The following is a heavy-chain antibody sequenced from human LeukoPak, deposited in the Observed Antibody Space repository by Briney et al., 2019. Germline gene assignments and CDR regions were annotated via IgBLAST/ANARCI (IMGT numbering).Heavy chain of an antibody. CDR1: GSSISSYY. CDR3: ARDRIGELPTDY. CDR2: IYASGRT. Sequence: KPSETLSLTCTVCGSSISSYYWSWIRQPAGKGLEWIGRIYASGRTNYNPSLKSRVTMSVDTSKNQISLRLSSVTAADTAVYYCARDRIGELPTDYWGQGTLVTVSS. D-gene: IGHD1-26*01. V-gene: IGHV4-4*07. J-gene: IGHJ4*02.